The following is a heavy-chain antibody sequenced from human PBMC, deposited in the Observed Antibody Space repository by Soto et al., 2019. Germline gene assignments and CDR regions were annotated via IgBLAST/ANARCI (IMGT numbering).Heavy chain of an antibody. CDR3: ARPHYCSSTSCYEAFDY. CDR1: GGSISSSSYY. J-gene: IGHJ4*02. V-gene: IGHV4-39*01. Sequence: SETLSLTCTVSGGSISSSSYYWGWIRQPPGKGLEWIGSIYYSGSTYDNPSLKSRVTISVDTSKNQFSLKLSSVTAADTAVYYCARPHYCSSTSCYEAFDYWGQGTLVTVSS. D-gene: IGHD2-2*01. CDR2: IYYSGST.